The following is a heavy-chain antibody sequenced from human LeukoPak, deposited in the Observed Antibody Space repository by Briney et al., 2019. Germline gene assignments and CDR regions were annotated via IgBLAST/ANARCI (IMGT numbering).Heavy chain of an antibody. CDR3: ARQDHSGSFYAPIDY. CDR2: INYRGNT. D-gene: IGHD1-26*01. Sequence: SETLSLTCDVSGGSISSSYYWGWIRQPPGKGLEWIGSINYRGNTYYNPSLKSRVTISVDTSKNQFSLKLSSVTAADTSVYYCARQDHSGSFYAPIDYWGQGTLVTVSS. J-gene: IGHJ4*02. V-gene: IGHV4-39*01. CDR1: GGSISSSYY.